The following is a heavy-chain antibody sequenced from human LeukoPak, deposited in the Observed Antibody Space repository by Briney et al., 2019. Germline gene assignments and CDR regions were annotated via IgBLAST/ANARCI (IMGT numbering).Heavy chain of an antibody. V-gene: IGHV1-69*05. D-gene: IGHD3-10*01. CDR2: VIPIFGTT. CDR3: ARANWFGESTGPCDY. J-gene: IGHJ4*02. Sequence: ASVKVSCKASGYTFTSYGISWVRQAPGQGLEWMGRVIPIFGTTDYAQKFQGRVTITTDKSTNTAYMELSSLTSEDTAVYYCARANWFGESTGPCDYWGQGTLVTVSS. CDR1: GYTFTSYG.